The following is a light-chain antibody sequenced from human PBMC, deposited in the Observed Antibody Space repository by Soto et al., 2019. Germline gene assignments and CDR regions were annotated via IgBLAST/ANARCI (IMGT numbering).Light chain of an antibody. CDR2: ATS. V-gene: IGKV3-20*01. J-gene: IGKJ1*01. Sequence: EVVLTQSPCTLPLSPGERATLSCRASENLSSNYLAWYQQRPGQAPRLLIYATSNRATGIPARFSGSGYRNDFTLTITRLEPEDFAVYCCQKFGYSVRTFGQGTKVEIK. CDR1: ENLSSNY. CDR3: QKFGYSVRT.